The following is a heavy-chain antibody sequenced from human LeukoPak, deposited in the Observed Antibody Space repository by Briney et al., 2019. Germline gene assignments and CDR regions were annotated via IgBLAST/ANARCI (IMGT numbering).Heavy chain of an antibody. D-gene: IGHD5-12*01. V-gene: IGHV3-21*01. CDR1: GFTFRSYT. Sequence: GGSLRLSCAASGFTFRSYTMNWVRQAPGKGLEWVSSISSGSTYIYYTNSLKGRLTVSRDDAKNSLYLQMNSLRAEDTAVYYCASGSGDAFDIWGQGTVVTVSS. J-gene: IGHJ3*02. CDR2: ISSGSTYI. CDR3: ASGSGDAFDI.